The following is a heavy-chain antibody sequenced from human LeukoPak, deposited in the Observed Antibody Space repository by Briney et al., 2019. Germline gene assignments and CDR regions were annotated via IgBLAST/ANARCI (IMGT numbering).Heavy chain of an antibody. Sequence: SETLSLTCAVYGGSFSGYYWSWIRQPPGKGLEWIGEINHSGSTNYNPSLKSRVTISVDTSKNQFSLKLSSVTAADTAVYYCARDRVGRGDNWFDPWGQGTLVTVSS. V-gene: IGHV4-34*01. CDR2: INHSGST. J-gene: IGHJ5*02. D-gene: IGHD2-15*01. CDR1: GGSFSGYY. CDR3: ARDRVGRGDNWFDP.